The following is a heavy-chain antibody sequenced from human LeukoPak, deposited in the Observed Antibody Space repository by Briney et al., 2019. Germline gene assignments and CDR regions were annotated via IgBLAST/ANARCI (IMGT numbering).Heavy chain of an antibody. D-gene: IGHD3-22*01. Sequence: PGGSLRLSCAASGFTFSSYGMHWVRQAPGKGLEWVAVIWYDGSNKYYADSVKGRFTISRDNSKNTLYLQMNSLRAEDTAVYYCARGFYYDSSGYYVYYFDYWGHGSPVTVSS. V-gene: IGHV3-33*01. CDR1: GFTFSSYG. J-gene: IGHJ4*01. CDR3: ARGFYYDSSGYYVYYFDY. CDR2: IWYDGSNK.